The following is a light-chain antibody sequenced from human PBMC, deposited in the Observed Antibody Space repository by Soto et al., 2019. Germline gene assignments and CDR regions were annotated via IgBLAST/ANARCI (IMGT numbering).Light chain of an antibody. Sequence: DIQMTQSPSTLSASVGDRVTITCRASQSISSWLAWYQQKPGKAPKLLIYDASSLESGVPSRFSGSGSGTEFTLTISSLQPDDFAPYYCQQYNSYSEAFAQGTKVDI. CDR2: DAS. CDR1: QSISSW. CDR3: QQYNSYSEA. J-gene: IGKJ1*01. V-gene: IGKV1-5*01.